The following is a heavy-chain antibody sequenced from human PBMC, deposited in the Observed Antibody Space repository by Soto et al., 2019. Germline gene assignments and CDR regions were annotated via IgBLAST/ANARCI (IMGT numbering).Heavy chain of an antibody. CDR1: GFTFDHYA. J-gene: IGHJ5*02. CDR2: ISWNSNSI. V-gene: IGHV3-9*01. D-gene: IGHD3-3*01. CDR3: AKGSGGGTIFGVALDL. Sequence: EVQLVESGGGLVQPGGSLRLSCAASGFTFDHYAMHWVRQAPGKGLEWVGGISWNSNSIGYVDSVKGRFTISRHSAKNSLYLQMNSLRIEDTALYFCAKGSGGGTIFGVALDLWGQGALVTVSS.